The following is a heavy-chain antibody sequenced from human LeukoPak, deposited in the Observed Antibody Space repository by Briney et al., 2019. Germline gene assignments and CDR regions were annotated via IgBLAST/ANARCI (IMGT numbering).Heavy chain of an antibody. J-gene: IGHJ4*02. CDR2: ISWNSGSI. CDR3: AKDGRASGSYFDY. CDR1: GFALDDYA. D-gene: IGHD3-10*01. V-gene: IGHV3-9*01. Sequence: GGSLRLSCAASGFALDDYAMHWVRQAPGKGLEWVSGISWNSGSIGYADSVKGRFTISRDNAKNSLYLQMNSLRAEDTALYYCAKDGRASGSYFDYWGQGTLVTVSS.